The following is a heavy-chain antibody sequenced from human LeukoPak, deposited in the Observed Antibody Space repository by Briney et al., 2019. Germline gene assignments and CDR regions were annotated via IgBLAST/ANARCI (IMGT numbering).Heavy chain of an antibody. CDR1: GFTFSSYA. J-gene: IGHJ5*02. D-gene: IGHD3-22*01. CDR2: ISGSGGST. V-gene: IGHV3-23*01. Sequence: GGSLRLSCAASGFTFSSYAMSWVRQAPGKGLEWVSAISGSGGSTYYADSVKGRFTISRDNAKNSLDLQMNSLRAEDTAVYFCARDLYYFDSSGYYASDLWGQGTLVTVSS. CDR3: ARDLYYFDSSGYYASDL.